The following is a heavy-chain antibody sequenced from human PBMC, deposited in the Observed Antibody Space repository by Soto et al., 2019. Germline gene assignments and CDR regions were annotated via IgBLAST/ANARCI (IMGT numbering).Heavy chain of an antibody. CDR2: ISYDGSNK. V-gene: IGHV3-30*18. D-gene: IGHD3-22*01. Sequence: GGSLRLSCAASGFSFSDCGMHWVRQAPGKGLEWVAVISYDGSNKYYADSVKGRFTISRDNSKNTLYLQMNTLRAEDTALYYCAKVNADNYESGPPPPGYYYGMDVWGQGTTVTVSS. CDR1: GFSFSDCG. J-gene: IGHJ6*02. CDR3: AKVNADNYESGPPPPGYYYGMDV.